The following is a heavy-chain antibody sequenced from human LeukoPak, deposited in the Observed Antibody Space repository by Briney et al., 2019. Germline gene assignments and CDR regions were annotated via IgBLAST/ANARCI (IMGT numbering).Heavy chain of an antibody. CDR1: GGSFSGYY. D-gene: IGHD7-27*01. CDR3: AKANWGYPGYYYYYMDV. V-gene: IGHV4-34*01. J-gene: IGHJ6*03. CDR2: INHSGST. Sequence: ASETLSLTCAVYGGSFSGYYWSWIRQPPGKGLEWIGEINHSGSTNYNPALKSRVTISVDTSKSQFSLKLSSVPAADTAVYYCAKANWGYPGYYYYYMDVWGKGTTVTVSS.